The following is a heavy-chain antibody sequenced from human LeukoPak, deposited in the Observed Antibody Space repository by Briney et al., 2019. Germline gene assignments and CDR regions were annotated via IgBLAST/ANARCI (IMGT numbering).Heavy chain of an antibody. CDR2: INTDGSST. Sequence: GGSLRLSCAASGFTFSSYWMHWVRQAPGKGLVWVSRINTDGSSTSYADSVKGRFTISRDNAKNTLYLQMNSLRAEDTAVYYCARVGGVSDAFDIWGQGTMDTVSS. J-gene: IGHJ3*02. CDR3: ARVGGVSDAFDI. CDR1: GFTFSSYW. V-gene: IGHV3-74*01. D-gene: IGHD2-8*02.